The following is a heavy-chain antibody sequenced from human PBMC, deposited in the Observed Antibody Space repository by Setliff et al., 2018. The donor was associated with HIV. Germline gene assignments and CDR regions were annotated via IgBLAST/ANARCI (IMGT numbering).Heavy chain of an antibody. J-gene: IGHJ5*01. CDR3: ARSHYNFRSAYYTGTNWFDS. CDR1: GYIFTDYA. V-gene: IGHV7-4-1*02. CDR2: IDINTGSP. D-gene: IGHD3-3*01. Sequence: GASVKVSCKASGYIFTDYALNWVRQAPGQGLEWVAWIDINTGSPSYAQGFTGRFVFSSDTSVSTAYLQITSLKPEDTAVYYCARSHYNFRSAYYTGTNWFDSWGQGTLVTVSS.